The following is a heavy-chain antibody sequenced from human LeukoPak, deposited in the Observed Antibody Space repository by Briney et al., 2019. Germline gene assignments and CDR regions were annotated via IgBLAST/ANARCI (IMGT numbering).Heavy chain of an antibody. CDR1: GYTFTSYD. V-gene: IGHV1-2*02. CDR3: ATASYYYDSSDAFDI. D-gene: IGHD3-22*01. CDR2: INPNSGGT. Sequence: ASVKVSCKASGYTFTSYDINWVRQAPGQGLEWMGWINPNSGGTNYAQKFQGRVTMTRDTSISTAYMELSRLRSDDTAVYYCATASYYYDSSDAFDIWGQGTMVTVSS. J-gene: IGHJ3*02.